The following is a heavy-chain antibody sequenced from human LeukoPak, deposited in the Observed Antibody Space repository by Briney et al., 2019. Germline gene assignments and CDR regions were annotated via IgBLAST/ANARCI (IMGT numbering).Heavy chain of an antibody. CDR1: GFSFSTYA. D-gene: IGHD6-19*01. CDR2: ISGSDGGT. Sequence: GGSLRLSCAASGFSFSTYAMSWVRRAPGRGLEWLSTISGSDGGTFYADSVKGRFTISRDNSKSTLSLQMTSLRAEDTAMYYCAKQRHPNGWYYFNYWGQGTLVTVSS. J-gene: IGHJ4*02. CDR3: AKQRHPNGWYYFNY. V-gene: IGHV3-23*01.